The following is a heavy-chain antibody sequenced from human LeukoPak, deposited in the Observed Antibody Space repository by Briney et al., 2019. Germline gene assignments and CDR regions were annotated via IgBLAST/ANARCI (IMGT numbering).Heavy chain of an antibody. CDR3: AREPSVKATVTEDY. CDR1: GFTFSSYP. D-gene: IGHD4-17*01. V-gene: IGHV3-30-3*01. J-gene: IGHJ4*02. Sequence: GGSLRLSCAASGFTFSSYPMHWVRQAPGKGLEWVALISSDGSDKKYADSVKGRFTISRDNSKDTLYLQMHSLGVEDTAVYYCAREPSVKATVTEDYWGQGTLVTVSS. CDR2: ISSDGSDK.